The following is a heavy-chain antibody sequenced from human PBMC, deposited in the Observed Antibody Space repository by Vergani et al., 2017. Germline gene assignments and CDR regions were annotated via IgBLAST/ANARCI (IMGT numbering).Heavy chain of an antibody. CDR1: GFTLSSYS. Sequence: EVQLVESGGGLVKPGGSLRLSCAASGFTLSSYSMNWVRQAPGKGLEWVSSISSSSSYIYYADSVKGRFTISRDNAKNSLYLQMNSLRAEDTAVYYCARAVVYYYDSSGSYWGQGTLVTVSS. D-gene: IGHD3-22*01. CDR2: ISSSSSYI. J-gene: IGHJ4*02. V-gene: IGHV3-21*01. CDR3: ARAVVYYYDSSGSY.